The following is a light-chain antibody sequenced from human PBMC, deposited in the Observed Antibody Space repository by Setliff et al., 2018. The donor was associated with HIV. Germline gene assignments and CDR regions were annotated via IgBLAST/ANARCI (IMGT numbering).Light chain of an antibody. J-gene: IGLJ1*01. V-gene: IGLV1-40*01. CDR3: QSYDSSLSALYV. CDR2: GNS. CDR1: SSNIGAGHD. Sequence: QSVLTQPPSVSGAPGQRVTISCTGSSSNIGAGHDVHWYQQFPGTAPKLLVYGNSNRPSGVPDRFSGSKSGTSASLAITGLQAEDEADYYCQSYDSSLSALYVFGTGTKVTVL.